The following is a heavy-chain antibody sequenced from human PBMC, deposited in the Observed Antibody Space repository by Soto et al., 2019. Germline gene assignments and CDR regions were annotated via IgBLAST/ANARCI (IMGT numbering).Heavy chain of an antibody. V-gene: IGHV3-7*03. CDR1: GFTFSNYW. D-gene: IGHD6-13*01. CDR3: ATTIAAAGTD. J-gene: IGHJ4*02. CDR2: IKEDGSEK. Sequence: VQLVESGGGLVQPGGSLRLSCAASGFTFSNYWMSWVRQAPGKGLEWVANIKEDGSEKNYVDSVKGRFTISRDNAKSSLYLQMNNLRAEDTAVYYCATTIAAAGTDWGQGTLVTVSS.